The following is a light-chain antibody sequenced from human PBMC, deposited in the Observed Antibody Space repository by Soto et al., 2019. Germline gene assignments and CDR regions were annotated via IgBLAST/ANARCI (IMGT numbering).Light chain of an antibody. CDR3: QQLTDWPPQWT. J-gene: IGKJ1*01. V-gene: IGKV3D-15*01. Sequence: EIVMTQSPATLSVSPGERATLSCRASQSVTSNLAWYQQKPGQAPRLLIYGASTRATGIPARFSGSGSGTDFTLIISSLQSEDFAVYYCQQLTDWPPQWTFGQGTKVDIK. CDR1: QSVTSN. CDR2: GAS.